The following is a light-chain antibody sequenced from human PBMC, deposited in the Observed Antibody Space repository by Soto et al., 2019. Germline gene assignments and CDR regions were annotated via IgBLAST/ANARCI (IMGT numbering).Light chain of an antibody. V-gene: IGLV1-44*01. CDR2: SNN. Sequence: QSVLTQPPSVSGTPGQGVTISCSGSGSDIGSNTVSWYQQGPGTAPKVLIYSNNQRPSGVPDRFSGSKSGTSASLTISGLEAEDEADYYCAAWDDSLNALVLGGGTKVTVL. CDR3: AAWDDSLNALV. CDR1: GSDIGSNT. J-gene: IGLJ2*01.